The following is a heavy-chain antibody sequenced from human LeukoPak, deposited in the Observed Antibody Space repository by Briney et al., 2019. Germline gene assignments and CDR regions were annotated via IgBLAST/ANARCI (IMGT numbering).Heavy chain of an antibody. Sequence: ASVKVSCKASGYTFTNYAISWVRQAPGQGLEWMGGIIPIFGTANYAQKFQGRVTITADESTSTAYMELSSLRSEDTAVYYCARDLDCSSTSCYDVYWGQGTLVTVSS. V-gene: IGHV1-69*13. J-gene: IGHJ4*02. D-gene: IGHD2-2*01. CDR1: GYTFTNYA. CDR2: IIPIFGTA. CDR3: ARDLDCSSTSCYDVY.